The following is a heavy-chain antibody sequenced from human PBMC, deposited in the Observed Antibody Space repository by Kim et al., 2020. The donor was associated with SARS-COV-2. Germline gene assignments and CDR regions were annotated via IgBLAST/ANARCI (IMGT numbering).Heavy chain of an antibody. D-gene: IGHD3-10*01. J-gene: IGHJ6*02. CDR3: ARDWEYYYGSGRGGMDA. V-gene: IGHV4-30-4*01. CDR1: GGSISSGDYY. CDR2: IYYSGST. Sequence: SETLSLTCTVSGGSISSGDYYWSWIRQPPGKGLEWIGYIYYSGSTYYNPSLKSRVTISVDTSKNQFSLKLSSVTAADTAVYYCARDWEYYYGSGRGGMDAWGQGTTVTVSS.